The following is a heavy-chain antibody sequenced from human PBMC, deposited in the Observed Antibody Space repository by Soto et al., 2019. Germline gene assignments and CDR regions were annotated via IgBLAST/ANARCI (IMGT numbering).Heavy chain of an antibody. CDR3: ARQIYDSDTGPNFQYYFDS. J-gene: IGHJ4*02. CDR1: GYSFAGYW. CDR2: IDPSDSQT. Sequence: GESLKISCKGSGYSFAGYWITWVRQKPGKGLEWMGRIDPSDSQTYYSPSFRGHVTISVTKSITTVFLQWSSLRASDTAMYYCARQIYDSDTGPNFQYYFDSWDQGTPVTVSS. V-gene: IGHV5-10-1*01. D-gene: IGHD3-22*01.